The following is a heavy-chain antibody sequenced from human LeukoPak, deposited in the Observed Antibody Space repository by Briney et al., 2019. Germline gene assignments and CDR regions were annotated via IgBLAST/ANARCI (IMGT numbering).Heavy chain of an antibody. CDR1: GGSINSGSYY. D-gene: IGHD6-13*01. Sequence: TLSLICTVSGGSINSGSYYWSWIRQPAGKGLEWIGRIYTSGSTNYNPSLKTRVTMSVDTSKNHFSLKLSSVTAADTAVYYCAGPGIAAADWGQGTLVTVSS. V-gene: IGHV4-61*02. J-gene: IGHJ4*02. CDR3: AGPGIAAAD. CDR2: IYTSGST.